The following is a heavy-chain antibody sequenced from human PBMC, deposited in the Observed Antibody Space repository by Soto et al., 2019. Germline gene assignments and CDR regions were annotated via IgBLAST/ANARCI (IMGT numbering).Heavy chain of an antibody. D-gene: IGHD6-13*01. CDR1: GGSISNYY. V-gene: IGHV4-59*01. CDR2: IYYSGST. J-gene: IGHJ5*02. Sequence: QVQLQESGPGLVKPSETLSLTCTVSGGSISNYYWSWIRQPPGKGLEWIGYIYYSGSTNYNPSLKSRVTISLDTSKNQCSLKLNSVTAADTAVYSCAGTYSSSWGWFDPWGQGTLVTVSS. CDR3: AGTYSSSWGWFDP.